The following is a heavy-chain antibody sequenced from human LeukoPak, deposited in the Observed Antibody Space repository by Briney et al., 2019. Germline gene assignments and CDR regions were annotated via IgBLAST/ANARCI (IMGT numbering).Heavy chain of an antibody. V-gene: IGHV1-46*01. CDR3: ARSWGMASITYFDY. D-gene: IGHD5-24*01. CDR1: GYTFTNCY. J-gene: IGHJ4*02. CDR2: INPSGGTT. Sequence: ASVKVSCKASGYTFTNCYMHWVRHAPGQGLEWMGIINPSGGTTSCKQKFQGRVSMTTDTSTSTVYMELSSLRSEDTAVYYCARSWGMASITYFDYWGQGTLVTVSS.